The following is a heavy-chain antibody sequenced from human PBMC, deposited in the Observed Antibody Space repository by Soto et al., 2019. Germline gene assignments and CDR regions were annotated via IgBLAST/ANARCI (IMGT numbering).Heavy chain of an antibody. CDR2: ISYDGSNK. D-gene: IGHD3-3*01. CDR3: AKDPLPYDFWSPISGWFDP. CDR1: GFTFSSYG. J-gene: IGHJ5*02. Sequence: TGGSLRLSCAASGFTFSSYGMHWVRQAPCKGLEWVAVISYDGSNKYYADSVKGRFTISRDNSKNTLYLQMNSLRAEDTAVYYCAKDPLPYDFWSPISGWFDPWGQGTLVTVSS. V-gene: IGHV3-30*18.